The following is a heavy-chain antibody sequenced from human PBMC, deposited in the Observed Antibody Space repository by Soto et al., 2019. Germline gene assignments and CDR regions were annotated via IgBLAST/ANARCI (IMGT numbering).Heavy chain of an antibody. CDR3: AKFPGGGSSSRYYYYGMDV. J-gene: IGHJ6*02. D-gene: IGHD6-6*01. CDR1: GFTFSSYA. Sequence: GSLRLSCAASGFTFSSYAMSWVRQAPGKGLEWVSAISGSGGSTYYADSVKGRFTISRDNSKNTLYLQMNSLRAEDTAVYYCAKFPGGGSSSRYYYYGMDVWGQGTTVTVSS. V-gene: IGHV3-23*01. CDR2: ISGSGGST.